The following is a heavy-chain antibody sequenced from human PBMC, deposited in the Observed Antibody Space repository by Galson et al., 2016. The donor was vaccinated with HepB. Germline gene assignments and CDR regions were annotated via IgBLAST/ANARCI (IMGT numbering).Heavy chain of an antibody. Sequence: SLRLSCATSGFTFSSYSMHWVRQAPGKALEWVSYISTTSSAIYYADSVKGRFSISRDNAESSLYLQMNSLRDEDTAVYYCARKFSGSENYFLDYWGQGTLVIVSS. CDR3: ARKFSGSENYFLDY. J-gene: IGHJ4*02. CDR1: GFTFSSYS. D-gene: IGHD3-10*01. CDR2: ISTTSSAI. V-gene: IGHV3-48*02.